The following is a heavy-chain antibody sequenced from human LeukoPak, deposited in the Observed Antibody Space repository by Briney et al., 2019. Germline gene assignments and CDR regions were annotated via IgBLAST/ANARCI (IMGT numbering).Heavy chain of an antibody. Sequence: SETLSLTCTASGGSISSYYWSWIRQPAGKGLQWIGRIYSSGSTNYNPSLKSRVTMSVDTSKNQFSLRLSSVTAADTAVYYCARDLGFWSGPDYWGQGTLVTVSS. D-gene: IGHD3-3*01. CDR3: ARDLGFWSGPDY. CDR1: GGSISSYY. V-gene: IGHV4-4*07. J-gene: IGHJ4*02. CDR2: IYSSGST.